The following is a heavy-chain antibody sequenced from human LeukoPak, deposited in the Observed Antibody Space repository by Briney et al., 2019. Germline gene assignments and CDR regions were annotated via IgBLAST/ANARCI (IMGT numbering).Heavy chain of an antibody. CDR2: ITSRGNI. V-gene: IGHV3-69-1*01. J-gene: IGHJ4*02. Sequence: GGSLRLSCAASGFSFSDYSMNWVRQAPGKGLEWVPSITSRGNIYYVDSVKGRFTISRDNAKNSLHLQMDSLRVEDTAVYYCARDPAGGDSWGQGTLVTVSS. CDR3: ARDPAGGDS. CDR1: GFSFSDYS. D-gene: IGHD3-10*01.